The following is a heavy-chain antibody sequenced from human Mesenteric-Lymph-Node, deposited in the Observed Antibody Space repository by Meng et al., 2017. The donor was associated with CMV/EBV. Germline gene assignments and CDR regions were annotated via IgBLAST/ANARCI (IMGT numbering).Heavy chain of an antibody. CDR3: ATDDYGGNPAY. V-gene: IGHV3-74*01. CDR2: INSDGSST. Sequence: GESLKISCAASGFTFSSYWMHWVRQAPGKGLVWVSRINSDGSSTSYADSVKGRFTISRDNAKNTLYLQMNSLRAEDTALYYCATDDYGGNPAYWGQGTLVTVSS. CDR1: GFTFSSYW. J-gene: IGHJ4*02. D-gene: IGHD4-23*01.